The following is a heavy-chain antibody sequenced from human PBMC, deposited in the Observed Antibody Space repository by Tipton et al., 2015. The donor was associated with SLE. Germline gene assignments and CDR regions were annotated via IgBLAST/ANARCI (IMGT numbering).Heavy chain of an antibody. J-gene: IGHJ4*02. CDR2: ISGGSTYI. V-gene: IGHV3-21*06. CDR1: GFTFSSYS. D-gene: IGHD7-27*01. Sequence: SLRLSCAASGFTFSSYSMDWVRQAPGKGLEWVSSISGGSTYIWYADSVKGRFTISRDNAKNSLYLQMSSLRAEDTTVYYCARGLTGGFHYFVSWGQGTLVTVSS. CDR3: ARGLTGGFHYFVS.